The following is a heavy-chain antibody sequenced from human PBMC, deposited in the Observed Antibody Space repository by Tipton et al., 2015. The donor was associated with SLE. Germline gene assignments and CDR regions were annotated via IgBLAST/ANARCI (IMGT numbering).Heavy chain of an antibody. CDR1: GFTFSNYD. CDR2: IRNWGGGS. V-gene: IGHV3-23*01. J-gene: IGHJ4*01. D-gene: IGHD3-3*02. Sequence: SLRLSYAASGFTFSNYDMTWVRQAPGKGLEWVSNIRNWGGGSSYADSVKGRFTISRDNSKNILYLQLNNLRGDDTAIYYCARSAILASEGYWGQGTLVTVSS. CDR3: ARSAILASEGY.